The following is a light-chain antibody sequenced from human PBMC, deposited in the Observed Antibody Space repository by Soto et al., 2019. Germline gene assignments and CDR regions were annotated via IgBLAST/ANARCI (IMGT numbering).Light chain of an antibody. CDR1: QTISSW. Sequence: IKMTQFPSTLSGSLGDRFTITCLASQTISSWLAWYQQKPGKAPKLLIYKASTLKSGVPSRFSGSGSGTEFTLTISSLQPDDFTTYYCQHYNCFSEAFGQGAKVDIK. V-gene: IGKV1-5*03. CDR2: KAS. CDR3: QHYNCFSEA. J-gene: IGKJ1*01.